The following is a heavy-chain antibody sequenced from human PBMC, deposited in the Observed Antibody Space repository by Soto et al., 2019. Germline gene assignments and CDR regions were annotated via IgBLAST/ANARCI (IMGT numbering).Heavy chain of an antibody. J-gene: IGHJ5*02. CDR2: ISSSSSTI. Sequence: GGSLRLSCAASGFTLSSYSMNWVRQATGKGLEWVSYISSSSSTIYYADSVKGRFTISRDNAKNSLYLQMNSLRAEDTSVYYCAAIWFGESSNWFDPWGQGTLVTVSS. CDR1: GFTLSSYS. D-gene: IGHD3-10*01. V-gene: IGHV3-48*01. CDR3: AAIWFGESSNWFDP.